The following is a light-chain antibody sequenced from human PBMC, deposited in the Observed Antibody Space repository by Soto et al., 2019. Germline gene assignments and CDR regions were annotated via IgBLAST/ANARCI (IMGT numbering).Light chain of an antibody. J-gene: IGKJ1*01. CDR1: QSVSRN. Sequence: IVSTQSPATLSVSPSTRATLSCMASQSVSRNVAWYQQKPGQAPSLIIDGASSRATGIPDRFSGRGCGTDITLTISRLEAEDFAVYYCQQYGSSPRTFGQGTKVDIK. CDR3: QQYGSSPRT. CDR2: GAS. V-gene: IGKV3-20*01.